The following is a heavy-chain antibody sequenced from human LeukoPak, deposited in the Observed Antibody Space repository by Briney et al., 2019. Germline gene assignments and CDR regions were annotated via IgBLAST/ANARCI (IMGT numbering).Heavy chain of an antibody. V-gene: IGHV3-33*01. D-gene: IGHD1-1*01. CDR3: ARWGGTRQYYFDY. Sequence: GGSLRLSCAVSGFIFSDYGFHWVRQAPGKRLEWVAVTRFDGSIKQYADSVKGRFTISRDDSKNTLYLQMNFLKSEDTAVYYCARWGGTRQYYFDYWGQGTLVTVSS. CDR2: TRFDGSIK. CDR1: GFIFSDYG. J-gene: IGHJ4*02.